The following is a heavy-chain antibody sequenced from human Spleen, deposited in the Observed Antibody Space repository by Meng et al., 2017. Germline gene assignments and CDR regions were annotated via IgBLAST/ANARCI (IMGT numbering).Heavy chain of an antibody. Sequence: VTLHVSGPGLVKPSGTLSLPCAVSGDSIRRSYWWSWVRQPPGKGLEWIGEVYHSGNTNSNPSLKNRVTMSVDKSKNQFSLQLTSVTAADTGFYYCARGSMTGAGDFEYWGQGILVTVSS. CDR3: ARGSMTGAGDFEY. J-gene: IGHJ4*02. V-gene: IGHV4-4*02. CDR2: VYHSGNT. CDR1: GDSIRRSYW. D-gene: IGHD6-13*01.